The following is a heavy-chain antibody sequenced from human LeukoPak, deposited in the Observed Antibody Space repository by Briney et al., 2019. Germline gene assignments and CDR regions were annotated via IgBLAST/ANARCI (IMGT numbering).Heavy chain of an antibody. Sequence: GGSLRLSCAASGFTFSSFWMHWVRHAPGKGLVWVSRINTDGSSTSYADSVKGRITISRDNAKNTLYLQMNSLRAEDTAVYYCARDRWELLLPYYYYYGMDVWGQGTTVTVSS. V-gene: IGHV3-74*01. CDR3: ARDRWELLLPYYYYYGMDV. CDR1: GFTFSSFW. J-gene: IGHJ6*02. D-gene: IGHD1-26*01. CDR2: INTDGSST.